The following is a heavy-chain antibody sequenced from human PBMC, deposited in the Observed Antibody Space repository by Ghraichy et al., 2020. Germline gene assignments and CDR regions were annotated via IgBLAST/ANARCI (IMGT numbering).Heavy chain of an antibody. CDR2: IGGSSGNT. V-gene: IGHV3-23*01. D-gene: IGHD6-19*01. CDR3: AKDRGPSGSFDY. CDR1: GFTFSSYA. Sequence: GGSLRLSCAASGFTFSSYAMSWVRQAPGKGLEWVSAIGGSSGNTYYTDSVKGRFTISRDNTKNTLHLQMNSLRAEDTALYYCAKDRGPSGSFDYWGRGALVTVPS. J-gene: IGHJ4*02.